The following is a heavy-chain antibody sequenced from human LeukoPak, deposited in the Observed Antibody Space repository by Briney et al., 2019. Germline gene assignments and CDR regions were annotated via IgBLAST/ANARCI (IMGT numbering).Heavy chain of an antibody. CDR3: ASGLVYDILTGYKPIDY. J-gene: IGHJ4*02. CDR1: GYTFTSYY. D-gene: IGHD3-9*01. V-gene: IGHV1-46*01. CDR2: INPSGGST. Sequence: GASVKVSCKASGYTFTSYYMHWVRQAPGQGLEWMGIINPSGGSTSYAQKFQGRVTMTRDTSTSTVYMELSSLRSEDTAVYYCASGLVYDILTGYKPIDYWGQGTLVTVSS.